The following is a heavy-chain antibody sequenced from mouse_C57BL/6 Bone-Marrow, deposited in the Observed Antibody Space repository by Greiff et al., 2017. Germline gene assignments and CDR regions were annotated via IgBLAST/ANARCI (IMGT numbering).Heavy chain of an antibody. CDR3: TRDYDYDGLFAY. V-gene: IGHV14-4*01. CDR1: GFNIKDDY. Sequence: LVESGAELVRPGASVKLSCTASGFNIKDDYMHWVKQRPEQGLEWIGWIDPENGDTEYASKFQGKATITADTSSNTAYLQLSSLTSEDTAVYYCTRDYDYDGLFAYWGQGTLVTVSA. CDR2: IDPENGDT. J-gene: IGHJ3*01. D-gene: IGHD2-4*01.